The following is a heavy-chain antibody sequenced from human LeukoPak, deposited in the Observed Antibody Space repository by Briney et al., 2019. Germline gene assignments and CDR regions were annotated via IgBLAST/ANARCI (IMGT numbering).Heavy chain of an antibody. J-gene: IGHJ5*02. Sequence: GGSLRLSCVASGFTFRSYEMNWVRQAPGKGLEWIAYIYSSGSTTYYADSVKSRCTVSSDNAKNSLYLQVNSLRVEDTAVYYCVRGGYGDYGRGSWGQGTLLTVSS. V-gene: IGHV3-48*03. CDR2: IYSSGSTT. D-gene: IGHD4-17*01. CDR1: GFTFRSYE. CDR3: VRGGYGDYGRGS.